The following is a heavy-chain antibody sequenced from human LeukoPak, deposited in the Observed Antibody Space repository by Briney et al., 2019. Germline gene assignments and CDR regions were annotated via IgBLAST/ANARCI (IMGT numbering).Heavy chain of an antibody. D-gene: IGHD1-26*01. CDR2: IYYSGST. Sequence: SETLSLTCTVSGGSISSSSYYWGWIRQPPGKGLEWIGSIYYSGSTYYNPSLKSRVTISVDTSKNRFSLNLNSVTAADTAVYYCARAVGTTTGLFDYWGQGALVTVSS. CDR3: ARAVGTTTGLFDY. V-gene: IGHV4-39*02. J-gene: IGHJ4*02. CDR1: GGSISSSSYY.